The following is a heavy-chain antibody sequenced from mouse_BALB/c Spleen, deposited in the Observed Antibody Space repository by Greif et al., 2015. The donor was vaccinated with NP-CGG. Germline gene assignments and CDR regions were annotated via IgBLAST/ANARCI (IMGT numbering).Heavy chain of an antibody. V-gene: IGHV5-4*02. D-gene: IGHD1-1*01. CDR3: ARDTVVTNYYAMDY. CDR2: ISDGGSYT. Sequence: EVKLMESGGGLVKPGVSLKLSCAASGFTFSDYYMYWVRQTPEKRLEWVATISDGGSYTYYPDSVKGRFTISRDNAKNNLYLQMSSLKSEDTAMYYCARDTVVTNYYAMDYWGQGTSVTVSS. CDR1: GFTFSDYY. J-gene: IGHJ4*01.